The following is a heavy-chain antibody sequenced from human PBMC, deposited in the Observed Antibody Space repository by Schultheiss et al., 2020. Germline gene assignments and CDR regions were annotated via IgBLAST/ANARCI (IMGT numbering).Heavy chain of an antibody. Sequence: GGSLRLSCAASGFTFSNAWMSWVRQAPGKGLEWVSAISGSGGSTYYADSVKGRFTISRDNSKNSLYLQMNSLRAEDTAVYYCARDSPSYYYYMDVWGKGTTVTVSS. CDR2: ISGSGGST. CDR1: GFTFSNAW. V-gene: IGHV3-23*01. CDR3: ARDSPSYYYYMDV. J-gene: IGHJ6*03.